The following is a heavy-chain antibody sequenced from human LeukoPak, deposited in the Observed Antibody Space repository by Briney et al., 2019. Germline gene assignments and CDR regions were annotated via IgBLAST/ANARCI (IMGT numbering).Heavy chain of an antibody. J-gene: IGHJ3*01. CDR2: ISPDNGAT. Sequence: APVKVSCKASGYTFSHNHMYWIRQAPGQGLECMGWISPDNGATNYAQKFQGRITMTGDTSISTGYMELSSLTSDDTAIYFCARELGRNAFDVWGQGTLVTVSS. CDR1: GYTFSHNH. CDR3: ARELGRNAFDV. D-gene: IGHD3-10*01. V-gene: IGHV1-2*02.